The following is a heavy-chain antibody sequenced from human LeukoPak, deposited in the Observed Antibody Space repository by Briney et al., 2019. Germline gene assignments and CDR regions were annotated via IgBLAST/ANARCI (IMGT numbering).Heavy chain of an antibody. CDR1: GGSFSGYY. D-gene: IGHD2-2*01. CDR3: ATSVRRGCSSTSCRYGMDV. V-gene: IGHV4-34*01. J-gene: IGHJ6*02. CDR2: INHSGST. Sequence: SETLSLTCAVYGGSFSGYYWSWIRQPPGKGLEWIGEINHSGSTNYNPSLKSRVTISVDTSKNQFSLKLSSVTAADTAVYYCATSVRRGCSSTSCRYGMDVWGQGTTVTVSS.